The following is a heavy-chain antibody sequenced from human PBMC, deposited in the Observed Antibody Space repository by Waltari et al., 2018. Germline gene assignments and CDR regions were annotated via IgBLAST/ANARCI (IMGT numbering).Heavy chain of an antibody. CDR2: LRNTGGT. D-gene: IGHD3-22*01. CDR1: GDFLSDDH. Sequence: HVQLQESGPGLVKPSETLSLPCTVSGDFLSDDHWTWLRQAPGKGLEWIAYLRNTGGTKCTPSLESRVTVSAVTSKKQFSLRLTSVTAADTAVYYCARLPTKYYDSIGWGFFDQWGQGILVTVSS. J-gene: IGHJ4*02. V-gene: IGHV4-59*08. CDR3: ARLPTKYYDSIGWGFFDQ.